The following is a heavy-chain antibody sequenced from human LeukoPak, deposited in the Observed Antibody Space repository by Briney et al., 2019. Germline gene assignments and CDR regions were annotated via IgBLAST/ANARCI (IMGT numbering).Heavy chain of an antibody. V-gene: IGHV3-7*01. Sequence: GGSLRLSCVASGFILSSYWMGWVRQAPGKGMEWVASMKEDGSEKHYVDSVKGRFTISRDNAKNSVYLQMNSLRAEDTALYYCARDYFDYWGQGTLVIVSS. CDR2: MKEDGSEK. CDR3: ARDYFDY. J-gene: IGHJ4*02. CDR1: GFILSSYW.